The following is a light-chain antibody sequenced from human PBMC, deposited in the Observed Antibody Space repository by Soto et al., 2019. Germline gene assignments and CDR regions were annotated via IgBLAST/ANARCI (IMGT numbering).Light chain of an antibody. CDR3: QQYNNWPRT. CDR2: GAS. V-gene: IGKV3-15*01. Sequence: EIVMTQSPATLSVSPWERATLSCRASQSVSSNNLAWYQQKPGQAPRLLIYGASTRATGIPARFSGSGSGTEFTLTISSLQPEDFAVYYCQQYNNWPRTFGQGTKVDIK. J-gene: IGKJ1*01. CDR1: QSVSSN.